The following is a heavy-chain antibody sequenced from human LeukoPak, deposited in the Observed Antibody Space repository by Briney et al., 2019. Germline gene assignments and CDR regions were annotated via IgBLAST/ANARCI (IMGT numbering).Heavy chain of an antibody. CDR1: GGSFSGYY. D-gene: IGHD6-13*01. Sequence: SETLSLTCAVYGGSFSGYYWSWIRQAPGKGLEWIGEINHSGSTNYNPSLKSRVTISVDTSKNQFSLKLSSVTAADTAVYYCARGGGAAAGTPFDYWGQGTLVTVSS. J-gene: IGHJ4*02. CDR2: INHSGST. V-gene: IGHV4-34*01. CDR3: ARGGGAAAGTPFDY.